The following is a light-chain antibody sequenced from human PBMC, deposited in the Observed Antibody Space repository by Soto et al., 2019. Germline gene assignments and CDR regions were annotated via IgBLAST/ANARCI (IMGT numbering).Light chain of an antibody. Sequence: QSALTQPASVSGSPGQSITISCTGTSSDVGGYNYASWYQHHPGKAPKLMIYDVSHRPSVVSNRFSGSNAGNTASLTISVLQADDEAYYYGCSDTTRRTRVFGGGTKLTVL. J-gene: IGLJ3*02. CDR1: SSDVGGYNY. CDR2: DVS. CDR3: CSDTTRRTRV. V-gene: IGLV2-14*03.